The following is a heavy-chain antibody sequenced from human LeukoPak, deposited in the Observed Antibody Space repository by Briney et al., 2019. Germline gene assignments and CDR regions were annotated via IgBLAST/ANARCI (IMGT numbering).Heavy chain of an antibody. CDR2: IYHSGST. V-gene: IGHV4-30-2*01. J-gene: IGHJ4*02. Sequence: PSETLSLTCAVSGGSISSGGYSWSWIRQPPGKGLEWIGYIYHSGSTYYNPSLKSRVTISVDRSKNQFSLKLSSVTAADTAVYYCARDDGIAAAGLFDYWGQGTLVTVSS. D-gene: IGHD6-13*01. CDR3: ARDDGIAAAGLFDY. CDR1: GGSISSGGYS.